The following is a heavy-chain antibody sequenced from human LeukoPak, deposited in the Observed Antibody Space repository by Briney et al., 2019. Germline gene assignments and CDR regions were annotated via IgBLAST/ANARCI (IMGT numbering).Heavy chain of an antibody. CDR2: IYYGEST. CDR3: ASRRPMDV. CDR1: GGSISSSSYY. J-gene: IGHJ6*02. Sequence: SETLSLTCTVSGGSISSSSYYWGWIRQPPGKGLEWIGSIYYGESTYYNPSLKSRVTISVDTSKNQFSLKLSSVTAADTAVYYCASRRPMDVWGQGTTVTVSS. V-gene: IGHV4-39*07.